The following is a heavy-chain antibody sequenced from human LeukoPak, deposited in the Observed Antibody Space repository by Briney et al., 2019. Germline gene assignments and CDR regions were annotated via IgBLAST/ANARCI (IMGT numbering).Heavy chain of an antibody. J-gene: IGHJ2*01. CDR2: ISGSGGST. CDR3: AKDPTRRYFSYWYFDL. V-gene: IGHV3-23*01. D-gene: IGHD3-9*01. Sequence: GGSLRLSCAASGFTFSNYAMIWVRQAPGKGLEWVSAISGSGGSTYYADSVKGRFTISRDNSKNTQYLQMNSLRAEDTAVYYCAKDPTRRYFSYWYFDLWGRGILVTVSS. CDR1: GFTFSNYA.